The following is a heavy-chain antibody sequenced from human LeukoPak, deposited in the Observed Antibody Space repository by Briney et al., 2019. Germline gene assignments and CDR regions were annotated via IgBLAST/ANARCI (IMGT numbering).Heavy chain of an antibody. J-gene: IGHJ4*02. CDR3: ARLGVVPAATKPDY. CDR1: GGSFSGYY. Sequence: SETLSLTCAVYGGSFSGYYWSWIRQPPGKGLEWIGEINHSGSTNYNSSLKSRVTISVDTSKNQFSLKLSSVTAADTAVYYCARLGVVPAATKPDYWGQGTLVTVSS. D-gene: IGHD2-2*01. CDR2: INHSGST. V-gene: IGHV4-34*01.